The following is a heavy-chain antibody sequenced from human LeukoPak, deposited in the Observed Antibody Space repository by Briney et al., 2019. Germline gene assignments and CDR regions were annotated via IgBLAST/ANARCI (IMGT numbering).Heavy chain of an antibody. CDR3: ARWRLGSPAVGRADV. V-gene: IGHV4-30-2*01. CDR2: IYHSGST. CDR1: GGSISSGGYS. D-gene: IGHD1-14*01. Sequence: SETLSLTCAVSGGSISSGGYSWSWIRQPPGKGLEWIGYIYHSGSTYYNPSLKSRVTISVDTSKNQFSLKLSSVTAADTAVYYCARWRLGSPAVGRADVWGQGTTVTVSS. J-gene: IGHJ6*02.